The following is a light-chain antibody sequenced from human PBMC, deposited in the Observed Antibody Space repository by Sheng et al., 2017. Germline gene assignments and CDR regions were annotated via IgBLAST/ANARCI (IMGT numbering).Light chain of an antibody. CDR1: QSVLYNSNNKNY. J-gene: IGKJ2*01. CDR2: WAS. V-gene: IGKV4-1*01. CDR3: QQYYTTPRT. Sequence: DIVMTQSPDSLAVSLGERATINCKSSQSVLYNSNNKNYLAWYQQKPGQPPNLLIYWASTRESGVPDRFSGSGSGTDFTLTISSLQTEDVAVYFCQQYYTTPRTFGQGTKLEIK.